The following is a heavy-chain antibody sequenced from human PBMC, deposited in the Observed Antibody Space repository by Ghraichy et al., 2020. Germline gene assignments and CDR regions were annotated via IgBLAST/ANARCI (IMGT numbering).Heavy chain of an antibody. Sequence: ASVKVSCKASGYTFTSYDINWVRQATGQGLEWMGWMNPNSGNTGYAQKFQGRVTMTRNTSISTAYMELSSLRSEDTAVYYCARGMVRGVIITFSYYYMDVWGKGTTVTVSS. CDR2: MNPNSGNT. CDR1: GYTFTSYD. CDR3: ARGMVRGVIITFSYYYMDV. V-gene: IGHV1-8*01. J-gene: IGHJ6*03. D-gene: IGHD3-10*01.